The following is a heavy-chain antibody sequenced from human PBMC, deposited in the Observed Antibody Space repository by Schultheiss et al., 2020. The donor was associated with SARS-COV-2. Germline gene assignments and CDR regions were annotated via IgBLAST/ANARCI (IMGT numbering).Heavy chain of an antibody. V-gene: IGHV3-21*01. J-gene: IGHJ4*02. D-gene: IGHD2/OR15-2a*01. Sequence: GGSLRLSCAASGFTFATYNMHWVRQAPGKGLEFVASIRSSGRDIYYADSMQGRFTVSRDNANNSLYLQMHSLRAEDTALYYCAVDLSGREDYWGQGTLVTVSS. CDR1: GFTFATYN. CDR3: AVDLSGREDY. CDR2: IRSSGRDI.